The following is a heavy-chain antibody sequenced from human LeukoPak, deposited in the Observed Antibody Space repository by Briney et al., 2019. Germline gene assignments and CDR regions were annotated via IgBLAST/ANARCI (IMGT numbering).Heavy chain of an antibody. Sequence: GASVKVSCKASGYTFTSYYMHWVRQAPGQGLEWMGIINPSGGSTSYAQKFQGRVTMTRDMSTSTVYMELSSLRSEDTAVYYCARRQWLDAFDIWGQGTMVTVSS. J-gene: IGHJ3*02. V-gene: IGHV1-46*01. CDR2: INPSGGST. CDR1: GYTFTSYY. D-gene: IGHD6-19*01. CDR3: ARRQWLDAFDI.